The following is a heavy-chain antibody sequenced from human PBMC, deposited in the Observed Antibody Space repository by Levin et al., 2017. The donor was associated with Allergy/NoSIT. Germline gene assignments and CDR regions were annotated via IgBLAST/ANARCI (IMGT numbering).Heavy chain of an antibody. D-gene: IGHD6-6*01. CDR2: INPKTGGT. Sequence: ASVKVSCKASGYTFSGYFIHWVRQAPGQGLEWVGWINPKTGGTNYAQNFQGRVTMTRDTSISTAYVELSRLRSDDTAVYFCAREVYSSSSPAFDIWGQGTMVTVSS. J-gene: IGHJ3*02. V-gene: IGHV1-2*02. CDR1: GYTFSGYF. CDR3: AREVYSSSSPAFDI.